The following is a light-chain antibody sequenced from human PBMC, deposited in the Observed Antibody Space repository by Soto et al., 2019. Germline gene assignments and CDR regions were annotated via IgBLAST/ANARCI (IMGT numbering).Light chain of an antibody. Sequence: DIQMTQSPSALSASIGDRVTITCRASQSISIWLAWYQQKPGKAPKLLIYAASSLESGVPSRFSGSGSGTEFTLTISSLQPDDFATYYCQQYNSYSEAFGQGTKVDIK. V-gene: IGKV1-5*03. CDR3: QQYNSYSEA. CDR2: AAS. CDR1: QSISIW. J-gene: IGKJ1*01.